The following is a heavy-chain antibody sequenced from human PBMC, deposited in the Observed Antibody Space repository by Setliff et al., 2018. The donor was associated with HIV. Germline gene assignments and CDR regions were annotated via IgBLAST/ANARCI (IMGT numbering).Heavy chain of an antibody. CDR3: ASGSGYCNKGDCYIGVHRTPDKYYLDS. D-gene: IGHD2-8*01. CDR2: INPLFGTT. J-gene: IGHJ4*02. V-gene: IGHV1-69*05. CDR1: GDTFSNYA. Sequence: ASVKVSCKASGDTFSNYAITWVRQAPGQGLEWMGGINPLFGTTNYAHNFQGRLTITTDQIMSTAYMELTSLRSEDTAVYYCASGSGYCNKGDCYIGVHRTPDKYYLDSWGQGTLVTVSS.